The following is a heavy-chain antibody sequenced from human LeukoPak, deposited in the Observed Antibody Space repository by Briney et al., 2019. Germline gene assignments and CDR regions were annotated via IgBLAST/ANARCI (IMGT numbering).Heavy chain of an antibody. CDR1: GGSINSYY. V-gene: IGHV4-59*01. J-gene: IGHJ3*02. CDR3: ARDPSIVDAFDI. D-gene: IGHD1-26*01. CDR2: IYYSGST. Sequence: PSETLSLTCTVSGGSINSYYWSWIRQLPGKGLEWIGYIYYSGSTNYNPSLKSRVTISVDTSKNQFSLKLSSVTAADTAVYYCARDPSIVDAFDIWGQGTMVTVSS.